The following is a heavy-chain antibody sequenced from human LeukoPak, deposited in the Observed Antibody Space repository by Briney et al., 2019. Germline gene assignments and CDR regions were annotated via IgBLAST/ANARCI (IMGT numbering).Heavy chain of an antibody. V-gene: IGHV3-48*02. CDR3: ARGDSSGCEPDH. Sequence: PGGSLRLSCEASGFTFSSYRMNWVRQAPGKGLEWVSYISSSSSTIYYADSVKGRFTISRDNAKNSLYLQMNSLRDEDTAVYYCARGDSSGCEPDHWGQGTLVTVSS. CDR2: ISSSSSTI. CDR1: GFTFSSYR. J-gene: IGHJ5*02. D-gene: IGHD3-22*01.